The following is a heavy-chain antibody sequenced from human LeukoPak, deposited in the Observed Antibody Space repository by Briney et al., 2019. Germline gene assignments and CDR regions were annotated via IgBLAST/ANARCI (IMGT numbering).Heavy chain of an antibody. CDR3: TRDLSGTYYGRFDY. Sequence: PGGSLRLSCAASGFTFSSYWMSWVRQAPGKGLLWVSRINTDGSSTNFADSVRGRFTISRDNAKNTLYLQMNSLRAEDTAVYYCTRDLSGTYYGRFDYWGQGTLVTVSS. CDR2: INTDGSST. V-gene: IGHV3-74*01. J-gene: IGHJ4*02. CDR1: GFTFSSYW. D-gene: IGHD1-26*01.